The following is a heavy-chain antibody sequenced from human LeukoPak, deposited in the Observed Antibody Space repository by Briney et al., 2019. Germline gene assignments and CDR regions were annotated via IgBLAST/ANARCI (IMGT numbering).Heavy chain of an antibody. CDR3: ARGGAARLHFQN. D-gene: IGHD6-6*01. CDR2: IYHSGST. Sequence: SETLSLTCTVSGGSISTYYWNWIRQPPGKGLEWIGYIYHSGSTNYNPSLQSRVTISVDTSKNQFSLNLNSVTATDTAVYYCARGGAARLHFQNWGQGTLVTVSS. V-gene: IGHV4-59*01. CDR1: GGSISTYY. J-gene: IGHJ1*01.